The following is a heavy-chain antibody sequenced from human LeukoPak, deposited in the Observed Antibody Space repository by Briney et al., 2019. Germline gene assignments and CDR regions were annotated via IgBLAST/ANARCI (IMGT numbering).Heavy chain of an antibody. CDR1: GFTFSTYA. Sequence: PGGSLRLSCAASGFTFSTYAMHWVRQAPGKGLEWVAVISYDGSSKYYADSVKGRFTISRDNSKNSLYLQMNSLRAEDTAVYYCARDSWGLDYWGQGTLVTVSS. CDR2: ISYDGSSK. CDR3: ARDSWGLDY. V-gene: IGHV3-30*04. D-gene: IGHD7-27*01. J-gene: IGHJ4*02.